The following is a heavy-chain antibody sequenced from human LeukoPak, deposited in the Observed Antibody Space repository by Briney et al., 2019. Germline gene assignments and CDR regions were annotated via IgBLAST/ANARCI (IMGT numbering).Heavy chain of an antibody. V-gene: IGHV4-34*01. Sequence: SETLSLTCAVHGESLSDYYWNWFRQPPGKGLEWIAEINPSGNTRYNPSLKSRVTISVDTSKNHFSLRLTSVTAADTAMYYCARGRGTWGQGTLVTVSS. D-gene: IGHD3-10*01. CDR1: GESLSDYY. CDR3: ARGRGT. J-gene: IGHJ5*02. CDR2: INPSGNT.